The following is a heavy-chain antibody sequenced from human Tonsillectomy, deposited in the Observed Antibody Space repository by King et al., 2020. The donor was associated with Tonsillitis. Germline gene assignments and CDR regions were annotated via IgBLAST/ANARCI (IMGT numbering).Heavy chain of an antibody. CDR2: ISYDGSNK. CDR1: GFTFSNSA. V-gene: IGHV3-30-3*01. CDR3: ARGRVGGYMYGSDYHGMDV. D-gene: IGHD5-18*01. Sequence: VQLVESGGGVVQPGRSLRLSCAASGFTFSNSAMHWVRQAPGKGLEWVAVISYDGSNKYHADAVKGRLTISRDNSKNTLYLQMNSLRAEDTAVYYCARGRVGGYMYGSDYHGMDVWGQGPTVTVPS. J-gene: IGHJ6*02.